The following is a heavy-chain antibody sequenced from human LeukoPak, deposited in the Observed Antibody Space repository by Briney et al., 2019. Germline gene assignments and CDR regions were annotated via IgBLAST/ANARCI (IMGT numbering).Heavy chain of an antibody. J-gene: IGHJ4*02. CDR3: ARDPGGGSGHYYLFDY. V-gene: IGHV3-21*01. CDR2: ISSSSSYI. CDR1: GFTFSSYS. Sequence: GGSLRLACAASGFTFSSYSMNWVRQAPGKGLEWVSSISSSSSYIYYADSVKGRFTISRDNAKNSLYLQMNSLRAEDTAVYYCARDPGGGSGHYYLFDYWGQGTLVTVSS. D-gene: IGHD3-22*01.